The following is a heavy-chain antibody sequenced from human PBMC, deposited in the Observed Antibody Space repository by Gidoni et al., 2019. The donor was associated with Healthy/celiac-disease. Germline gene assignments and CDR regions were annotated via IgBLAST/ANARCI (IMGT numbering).Heavy chain of an antibody. Sequence: QVQLQQWGAGLLKPSETLSLTCAVYGGSFSGYYWSRIRQPPGKGLEWIGEINHSGSTNYNPSLKSRVTISVDTSKNQFSLKLSSVTAADTAVYYCARISLERQWLVRPYYYGMDVWGQGTTVTVSS. J-gene: IGHJ6*02. D-gene: IGHD6-19*01. CDR3: ARISLERQWLVRPYYYGMDV. CDR2: INHSGST. V-gene: IGHV4-34*01. CDR1: GGSFSGYY.